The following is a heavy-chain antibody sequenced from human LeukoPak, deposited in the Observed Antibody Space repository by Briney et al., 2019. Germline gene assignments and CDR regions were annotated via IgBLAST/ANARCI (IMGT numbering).Heavy chain of an antibody. CDR2: ISGNDDST. CDR3: AKGGSGVPRALAS. CDR1: GFIFRNYA. D-gene: IGHD2-15*01. J-gene: IGHJ4*02. Sequence: GGSLILSCAASGFIFRNYAMSWVRQGPGQGPEWVTAISGNDDSTYYADSVKGRFTISRDNSRNTLYLQMNSLRAEDTAIYYCAKGGSGVPRALASWGQGTLVTVSS. V-gene: IGHV3-23*01.